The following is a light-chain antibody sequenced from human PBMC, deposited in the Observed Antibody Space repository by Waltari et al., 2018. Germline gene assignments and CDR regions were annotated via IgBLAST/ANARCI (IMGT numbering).Light chain of an antibody. CDR3: CSYTSTSTCV. CDR2: DVV. V-gene: IGLV2-23*02. J-gene: IGLJ1*01. Sequence: WYQQHPGKVPQLMIFDVVKRPSGVSDRFFGSMSENTATLTISGLQAEDEADYYCCSYTSTSTCVFGGGTTVTVL.